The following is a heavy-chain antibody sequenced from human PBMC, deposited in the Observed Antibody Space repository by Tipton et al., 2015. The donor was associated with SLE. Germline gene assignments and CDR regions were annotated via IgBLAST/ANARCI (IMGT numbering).Heavy chain of an antibody. V-gene: IGHV3-23*01. CDR3: ARDGAGDAFDI. D-gene: IGHD1-26*01. CDR1: GFTFSSYA. CDR2: ISGSGGSR. J-gene: IGHJ3*02. Sequence: SLRLSCAASGFTFSSYAMSWVRQAPGKGLEWVSAISGSGGSRYYADSVKGRFSISRDNSKNTLYLQMNSLRVEDTAVYYCARDGAGDAFDIWGQGTMVTVSS.